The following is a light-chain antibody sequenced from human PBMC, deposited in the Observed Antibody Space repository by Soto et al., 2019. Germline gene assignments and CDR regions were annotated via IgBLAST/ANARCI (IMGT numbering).Light chain of an antibody. CDR2: GNS. J-gene: IGLJ2*01. Sequence: QSVLTQPPSVSGAPGQRVTISCTGSSSNIGAGYDVHWYQQFPGTAPKLLIYGNSNRPSGVPDRFSGSKSGTSASLAITGLQAEDEADYYCATWDSSLSAAVFGGGTKVTVL. CDR1: SSNIGAGYD. V-gene: IGLV1-40*01. CDR3: ATWDSSLSAAV.